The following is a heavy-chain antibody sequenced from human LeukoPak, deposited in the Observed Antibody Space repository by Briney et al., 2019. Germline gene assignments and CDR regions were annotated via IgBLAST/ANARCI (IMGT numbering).Heavy chain of an antibody. V-gene: IGHV1-69*05. CDR2: IIPIFGTA. CDR1: GGTFSSYA. J-gene: IGHJ4*02. Sequence: ASVKVSCKASGGTFSSYAISWVRQAPGQGLEWMGGIIPIFGTANYAQKFQGRVTITTDESTCTAYMELSSLRSEDTAVYYCARGPYYYDSSGYYHDYWGQGTLVTVSS. D-gene: IGHD3-22*01. CDR3: ARGPYYYDSSGYYHDY.